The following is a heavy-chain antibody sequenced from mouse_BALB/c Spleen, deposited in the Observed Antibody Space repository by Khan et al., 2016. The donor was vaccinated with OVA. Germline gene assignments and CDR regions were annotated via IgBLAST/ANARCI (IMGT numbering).Heavy chain of an antibody. CDR1: GYSITSDFA. CDR2: ISSTGST. J-gene: IGHJ4*01. Sequence: EVQLQESGPGLVKPSQSLSLTCTVTGYSITSDFAWNWIRQFPGNKLEWMGYISSTGSTSYSPSLKSRFSITRDTSKNQFFLHLNSVTTEYTATXYCARSLYSSDSYAMDYWGQGTSVTVSS. D-gene: IGHD2-13*01. V-gene: IGHV3-2*02. CDR3: ARSLYSSDSYAMDY.